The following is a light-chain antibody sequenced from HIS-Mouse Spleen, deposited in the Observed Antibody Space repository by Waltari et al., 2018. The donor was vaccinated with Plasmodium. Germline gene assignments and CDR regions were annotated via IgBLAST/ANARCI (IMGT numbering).Light chain of an antibody. CDR2: EAS. Sequence: DIQMTQSPSSLSASVGDRVTITCQASQDISNYLNWYQQQPVKAPNLLIYEASNLETWVPSSFSGSGSGTDFTFTISSLQPENIATYYCQQYDNLPTFGQGTRLEIK. CDR3: QQYDNLPT. V-gene: IGKV1-33*01. CDR1: QDISNY. J-gene: IGKJ5*01.